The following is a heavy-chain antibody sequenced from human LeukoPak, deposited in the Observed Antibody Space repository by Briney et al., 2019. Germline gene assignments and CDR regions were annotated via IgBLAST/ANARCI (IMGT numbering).Heavy chain of an antibody. CDR1: GFTFSSYS. V-gene: IGHV3-21*01. D-gene: IGHD4-17*01. Sequence: GGSLRLSCAASGFTFSSYSMNWVRQAPGKGLEWVSSISSSSSYIYYADSVKGRFTISRDNAKNSLYLQMNSLRAEDTAVYYCARADYGDYASAFDIWGQGTTVTVSS. CDR3: ARADYGDYASAFDI. CDR2: ISSSSSYI. J-gene: IGHJ3*02.